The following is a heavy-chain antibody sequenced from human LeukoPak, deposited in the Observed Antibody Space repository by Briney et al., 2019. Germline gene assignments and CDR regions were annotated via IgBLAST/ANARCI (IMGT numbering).Heavy chain of an antibody. D-gene: IGHD4-23*01. J-gene: IGHJ4*02. CDR3: GRGGGYGGIDFDY. V-gene: IGHV4-59*01. CDR1: GASISSSY. CDR2: IYYSGTT. Sequence: PSETLSLTCTVSGASISSSYWSWIRQPPGKGLEWIGYIYYSGTTSYNPSLKSRVTISVDTSKNQFSLQLRSVTAAATAVYYCGRGGGYGGIDFDYWGQGTLVTVSS.